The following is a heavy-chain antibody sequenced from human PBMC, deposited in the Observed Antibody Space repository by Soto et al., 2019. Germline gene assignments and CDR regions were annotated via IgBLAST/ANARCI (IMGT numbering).Heavy chain of an antibody. CDR2: INDSGSA. V-gene: IGHV4-34*01. CDR1: GESFSGYI. D-gene: IGHD6-19*01. CDR3: ARGLITGSHYSGGWYYFDS. J-gene: IGHJ4*02. Sequence: PSETLSLTCAVYGESFSGYIWTWIRQTPGKGLQWIGQINDSGSASYNPSLKSRVTISVHTSNSQFSLELSSVTAADTAVYYCARGLITGSHYSGGWYYFDSWGQGTQVTVS.